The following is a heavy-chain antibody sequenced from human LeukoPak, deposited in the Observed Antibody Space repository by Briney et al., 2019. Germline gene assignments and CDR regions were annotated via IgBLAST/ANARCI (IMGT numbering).Heavy chain of an antibody. Sequence: SETLSLTCTVSGGSISSYYWGWIRQPPGKGLEWIGSIYYSGSTYYNPSLKSRVTISVDTSKNQFSLKLSSVTAADTAVYYCARLYGDSYNWFDPWGQGTLVTVSS. V-gene: IGHV4-39*01. CDR1: GGSISSYY. D-gene: IGHD4-17*01. CDR2: IYYSGST. J-gene: IGHJ5*02. CDR3: ARLYGDSYNWFDP.